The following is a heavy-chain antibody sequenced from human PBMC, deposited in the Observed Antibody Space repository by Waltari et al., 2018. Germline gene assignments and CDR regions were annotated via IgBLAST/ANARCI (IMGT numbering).Heavy chain of an antibody. D-gene: IGHD1-26*01. V-gene: IGHV4-30-4*01. CDR1: GGSITSGASY. Sequence: QVQLQESGPGLVKPSQTLSLPCTVSGGSITSGASYGSWIRQPPGQGLEWIGYIYYSGSTYYNPSLKSRVTISVDTSKNQFSLKLSSVTAADTAVYYCARVVYSGSYYGGAFDIWGQGTMVTVSS. CDR2: IYYSGST. J-gene: IGHJ3*02. CDR3: ARVVYSGSYYGGAFDI.